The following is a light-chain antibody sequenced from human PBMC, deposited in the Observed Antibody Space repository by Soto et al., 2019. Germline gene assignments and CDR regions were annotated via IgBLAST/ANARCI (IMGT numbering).Light chain of an antibody. CDR2: DAS. J-gene: IGKJ1*01. V-gene: IGKV1-33*01. CDR3: QQYDNLPTWT. CDR1: QDISNY. Sequence: DIQMTQSPSSLSASVGDRVTITFQSSQDISNYLNWYQQKPGKAPKLLIYDASNLETGVPSRFSGGGSGTDFTFTISSLQPEDIATYYCQQYDNLPTWTFGQGTKV.